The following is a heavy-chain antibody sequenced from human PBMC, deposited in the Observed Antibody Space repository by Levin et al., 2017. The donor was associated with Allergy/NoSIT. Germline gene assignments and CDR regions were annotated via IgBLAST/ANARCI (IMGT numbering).Heavy chain of an antibody. V-gene: IGHV3-30*18. D-gene: IGHD3-10*01. J-gene: IGHJ4*02. CDR1: GFSFSNYG. CDR3: VKDAGSMARGAIDC. CDR2: ISSDGGNK. Sequence: GGSLRLSCAASGFSFSNYGMHWARQAPGKGLEWVAVISSDGGNKFYATSVKGRFIISRDNSKNTLYLQMNSLRAEDTAVYYCVKDAGSMARGAIDCWGQGTLVTVSS.